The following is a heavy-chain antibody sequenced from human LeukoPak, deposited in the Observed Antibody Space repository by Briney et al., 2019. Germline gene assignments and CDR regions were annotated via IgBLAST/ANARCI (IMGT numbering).Heavy chain of an antibody. CDR2: IASDGSST. Sequence: GGSLRLSCADSGFTFSSNWMHWVRQAPGKGLVWVSRIASDGSSTDYADSVRGRFTISRDNAKNTLYLQMNSLRAEDTAVYYCTSVRYGGNSDYWGQGTLVTVSS. D-gene: IGHD4-23*01. CDR1: GFTFSSNW. V-gene: IGHV3-74*01. CDR3: TSVRYGGNSDY. J-gene: IGHJ4*02.